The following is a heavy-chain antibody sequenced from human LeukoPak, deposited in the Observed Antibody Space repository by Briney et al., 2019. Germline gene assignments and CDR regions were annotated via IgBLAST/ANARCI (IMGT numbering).Heavy chain of an antibody. CDR1: GFTFSNAW. Sequence: GGSLRLSCVASGFTFSNAWMSWVRQAPGKGLEWVGRIKSKTDGGTTDYAAPVKGRFTISRDDSKNTLYLQMNSLKTEDTAVYYCTTYFRYGDYADYWGQGTLVTVSS. J-gene: IGHJ4*02. V-gene: IGHV3-15*01. D-gene: IGHD4-17*01. CDR2: IKSKTDGGTT. CDR3: TTYFRYGDYADY.